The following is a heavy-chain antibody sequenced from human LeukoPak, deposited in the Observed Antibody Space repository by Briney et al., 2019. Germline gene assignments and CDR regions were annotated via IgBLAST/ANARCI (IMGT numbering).Heavy chain of an antibody. J-gene: IGHJ3*02. Sequence: GGSLRLSCAASGFTFSTNAMSWVRQAPGKGLEWVSGITGSDIRTYNADSAEGRFTITRDSSKSALYLQMNNLRAEDTAVYYCAKHQGGLGAFDIWGQGTMVTVSS. CDR1: GFTFSTNA. CDR3: AKHQGGLGAFDI. CDR2: ITGSDIRT. V-gene: IGHV3-23*01. D-gene: IGHD3-16*01.